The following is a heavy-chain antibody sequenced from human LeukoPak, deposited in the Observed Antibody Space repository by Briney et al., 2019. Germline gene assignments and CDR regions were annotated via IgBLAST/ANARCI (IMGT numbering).Heavy chain of an antibody. CDR2: ISYDGSNK. Sequence: GGSLRLSCAASGFTFSSYAMHWVRQAPGKGLEWVAVISYDGSNKYCADSVKGRFTISRDNSKNTLYLQMNSLRAEDTAVYYCARTYYDFVEPLDYWGQGTLVTVSS. J-gene: IGHJ4*02. CDR3: ARTYYDFVEPLDY. V-gene: IGHV3-30-3*01. CDR1: GFTFSSYA. D-gene: IGHD3-3*01.